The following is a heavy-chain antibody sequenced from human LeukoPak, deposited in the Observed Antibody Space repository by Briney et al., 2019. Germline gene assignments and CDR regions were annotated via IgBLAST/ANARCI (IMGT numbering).Heavy chain of an antibody. CDR2: INSDGSST. D-gene: IGHD1-26*01. CDR3: VSSYDYYYYGLDV. J-gene: IGHJ6*02. CDR1: GSTFSSYW. Sequence: GGSLRLSCAASGSTFSSYWMHWVRQAPGKGLVWVSHINSDGSSTSYADSVKGRFTISRDNAKNTLYLQMNSLRAEDTAVYYCVSSYDYYYYGLDVWGQGNTVTVSS. V-gene: IGHV3-74*01.